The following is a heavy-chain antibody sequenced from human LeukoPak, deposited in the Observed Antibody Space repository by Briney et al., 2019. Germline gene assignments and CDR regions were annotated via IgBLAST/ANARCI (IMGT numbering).Heavy chain of an antibody. Sequence: SETLSLTCTVSGSISSNTYYWGWIRQPLGKGLEWIGSIYYSGSTYYNPSLKSRVTISVDTSKNQFSLKLSSVTAADTAVYYCARQRWLQWGDYFDYWGQGTLVTVSS. V-gene: IGHV4-39*01. J-gene: IGHJ4*02. D-gene: IGHD5-24*01. CDR1: GSISSNTYY. CDR2: IYYSGST. CDR3: ARQRWLQWGDYFDY.